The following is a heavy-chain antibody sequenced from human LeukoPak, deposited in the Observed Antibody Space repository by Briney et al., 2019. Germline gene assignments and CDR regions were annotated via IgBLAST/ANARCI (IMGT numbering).Heavy chain of an antibody. D-gene: IGHD4-11*01. CDR3: ARGPHDYNYYYYYYMDV. V-gene: IGHV4-61*02. CDR2: IYISGST. CDR1: GGSISSRSYY. Sequence: SQTLSLTCTVSGGSISSRSYYWSWIRQPAGKGLEWIGRIYISGSTNYNPSLESRVTISVDTSKNQFSLKLSSVTAVDTAVYYCARGPHDYNYYYYYYMDVWGKGTTVTVSS. J-gene: IGHJ6*03.